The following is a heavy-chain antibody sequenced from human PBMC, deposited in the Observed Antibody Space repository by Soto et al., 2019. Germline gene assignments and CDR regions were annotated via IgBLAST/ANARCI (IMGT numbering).Heavy chain of an antibody. J-gene: IGHJ6*02. CDR3: ARDQSFDRTYYYGIDV. Sequence: QVQLVQSGAEVKKPGASVRVSCKSSGYPFTHYGITWIRQAPGQGLEWMGWISPFNGNTNYGQTLQGTVTLTTETATSTVYMELRSLRSDDTAVYYCARDQSFDRTYYYGIDVWGQGTTVTVSS. D-gene: IGHD3-16*01. CDR2: ISPFNGNT. V-gene: IGHV1-18*01. CDR1: GYPFTHYG.